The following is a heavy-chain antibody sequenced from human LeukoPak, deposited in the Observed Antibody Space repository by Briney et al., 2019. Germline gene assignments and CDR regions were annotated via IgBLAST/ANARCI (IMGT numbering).Heavy chain of an antibody. J-gene: IGHJ4*02. CDR2: ISSDSYVI. V-gene: IGHV3-48*03. CDR3: ARGSLISRPFDY. CDR1: GFPFSSYE. Sequence: PGGSLRLSCAASGFPFSSYEMNWVRQAPGKGLEWVSYISSDSYVIYYADSVKGRFTISRDNAKNSLYLQMNSLRAEDTAVYYCARGSLISRPFDYWGQGTLVTVSS. D-gene: IGHD3/OR15-3a*01.